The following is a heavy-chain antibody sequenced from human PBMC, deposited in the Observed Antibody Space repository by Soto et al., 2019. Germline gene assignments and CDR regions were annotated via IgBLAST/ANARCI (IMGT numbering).Heavy chain of an antibody. V-gene: IGHV3-73*01. CDR1: GFTLSGSD. Sequence: PGGSLRLSCAASGFTLSGSDIHWVRQASGKGLEWVGRIRSKSNNFATSYAESVRGRFTISRDDSDNTASLQMSSLKTEDTAIYYCTRHQEGRSMVFYGMDVWGQGTTVTVPS. CDR3: TRHQEGRSMVFYGMDV. CDR2: IRSKSNNFAT. D-gene: IGHD3-10*01. J-gene: IGHJ6*02.